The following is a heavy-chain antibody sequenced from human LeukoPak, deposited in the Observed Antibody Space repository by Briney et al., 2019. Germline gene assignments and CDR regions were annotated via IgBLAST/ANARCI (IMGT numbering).Heavy chain of an antibody. Sequence: ASVKVSCKASGGTFSSYAISWVRQAPGQGLEWMGGIMPIFGTANYAQKFQGRVTITADESTSTAYMELSSLRSEDTAVYYCASHYYDSSGYYNGFDYWGQGTLVTVSS. J-gene: IGHJ4*02. CDR2: IMPIFGTA. D-gene: IGHD3-22*01. CDR3: ASHYYDSSGYYNGFDY. CDR1: GGTFSSYA. V-gene: IGHV1-69*13.